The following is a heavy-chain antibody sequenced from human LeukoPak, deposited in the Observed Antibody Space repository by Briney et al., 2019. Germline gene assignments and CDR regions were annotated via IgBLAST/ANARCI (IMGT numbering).Heavy chain of an antibody. V-gene: IGHV3-21*01. CDR2: ISSSSSYI. J-gene: IGHJ4*02. CDR3: ARGVKGYCSSTSCYKLVY. D-gene: IGHD2-2*02. Sequence: GGSLRLSCAASGFTFSSYSMNWVRQAPGKGLEWVSSISSSSSYIYYADSVKGRFTISRDNSKNTLYLQMNSLRVEDTAVYYCARGVKGYCSSTSCYKLVYWGQGTLVTVSS. CDR1: GFTFSSYS.